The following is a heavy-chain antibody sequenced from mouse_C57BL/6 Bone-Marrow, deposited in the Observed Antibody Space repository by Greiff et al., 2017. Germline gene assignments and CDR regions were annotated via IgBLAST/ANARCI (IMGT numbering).Heavy chain of an antibody. V-gene: IGHV1-50*01. CDR1: GYTFTSYW. D-gene: IGHD3-1*01. CDR2: IDPSDSYT. Sequence: QVQLKQPGAELVRPGASVKLSCKASGYTFTSYWMQWVKQRPGQGLEWIGEIDPSDSYTNYNQKFKGKATLTVDTSSSTAYMQLSSLTSEDSAVYYCARSGPAWFAYGGQGTLVTVSA. J-gene: IGHJ3*01. CDR3: ARSGPAWFAY.